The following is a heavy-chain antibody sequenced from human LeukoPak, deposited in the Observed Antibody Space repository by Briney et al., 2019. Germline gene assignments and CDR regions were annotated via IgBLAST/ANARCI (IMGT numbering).Heavy chain of an antibody. D-gene: IGHD6-13*01. J-gene: IGHJ3*02. V-gene: IGHV4-61*01. CDR1: GGSVSSGSYY. Sequence: PSETLSLTCTVSGGSVSSGSYYWSWIRQPPGKGLEWIGYIYYSGSTNYNPSLKSRVTISVDTSKNQFSLKLSSVTAADTAVYYCARSKGRNSSSSYLTCAFDIWGQGTMVTVSS. CDR3: ARSKGRNSSSSYLTCAFDI. CDR2: IYYSGST.